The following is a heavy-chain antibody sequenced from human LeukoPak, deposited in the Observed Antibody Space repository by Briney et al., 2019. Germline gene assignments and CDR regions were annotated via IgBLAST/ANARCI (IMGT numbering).Heavy chain of an antibody. CDR1: GFSFSSYG. D-gene: IGHD3-22*01. CDR3: ARVGTYYYDSSGHGFDY. Sequence: PGGSLRLSCAASGFSFSSYGIHWVRQAPGKGLEWVSSISSSSSYIYYADSVKGRFTISRDNAKNSLYLQMNSLRAEDTAVYYCARVGTYYYDSSGHGFDYWGQGTLVTVSS. J-gene: IGHJ4*02. V-gene: IGHV3-21*01. CDR2: ISSSSSYI.